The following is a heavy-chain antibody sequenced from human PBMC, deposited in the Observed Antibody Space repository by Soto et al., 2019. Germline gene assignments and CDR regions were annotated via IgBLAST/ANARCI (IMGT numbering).Heavy chain of an antibody. Sequence: GASVKVCCKASGYTFAGYYMHWVRQAPGQGLEWMGWINPNSGGTNYAQKFQGWVTMTRDTSISTAYMELSRLRSDDTAVYYCARDYCSGGSCPHNYYYYYYMDVWGKGTTVTVSS. CDR1: GYTFAGYY. D-gene: IGHD2-15*01. CDR2: INPNSGGT. J-gene: IGHJ6*03. V-gene: IGHV1-2*04. CDR3: ARDYCSGGSCPHNYYYYYYMDV.